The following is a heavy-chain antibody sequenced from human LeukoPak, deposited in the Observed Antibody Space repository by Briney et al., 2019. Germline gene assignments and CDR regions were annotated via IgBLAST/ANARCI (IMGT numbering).Heavy chain of an antibody. CDR2: ISSSSITI. Sequence: SGRSLSLSCAVSGFTFSSYSMNWVRQSPGKGREWGSYISSSSITIYYTASVTGRFTISRDNAKNSLYLQMNRLRAEDTAVYYCARVGAVAGTSDYWGQGNLVTVSS. CDR1: GFTFSSYS. J-gene: IGHJ4*02. V-gene: IGHV3-48*01. CDR3: ARVGAVAGTSDY. D-gene: IGHD6-19*01.